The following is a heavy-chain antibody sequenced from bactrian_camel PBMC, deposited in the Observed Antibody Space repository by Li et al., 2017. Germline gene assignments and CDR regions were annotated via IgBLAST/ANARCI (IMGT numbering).Heavy chain of an antibody. Sequence: QVQLVESGGGSVQAGGSLRLSCAASGITFSSSCMGWFRQAPGKEREGVASIDRDGMTRYADSVRARFIISKTNGGTTLLLQMSSLTPEDTGMYYCAAVARWYGRDILSPRRYEYWGQGTQVTVS. CDR3: AAVARWYGRDILSPRRYEY. CDR2: IDRDGMT. D-gene: IGHD5*01. J-gene: IGHJ4*01. V-gene: IGHV3S53*01. CDR1: GITFSSSC.